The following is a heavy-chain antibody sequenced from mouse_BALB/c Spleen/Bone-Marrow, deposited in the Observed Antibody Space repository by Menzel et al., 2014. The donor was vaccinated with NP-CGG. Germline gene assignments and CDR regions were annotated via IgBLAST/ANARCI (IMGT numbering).Heavy chain of an antibody. D-gene: IGHD1-2*01. CDR3: ARAPLLRLRNYFDY. CDR1: GYTFTSYW. CDR2: INPRTGYT. Sequence: VQGVESGAELAKPGASVKMSCKASGYTFTSYWMHWVKQRPGQGPEWIGYINPRTGYTEYNQKFKDKATLTADKSSSTAYMQLSSLTSEDSAVYYCARAPLLRLRNYFDYWGQGTTLTVSS. V-gene: IGHV1-7*01. J-gene: IGHJ2*01.